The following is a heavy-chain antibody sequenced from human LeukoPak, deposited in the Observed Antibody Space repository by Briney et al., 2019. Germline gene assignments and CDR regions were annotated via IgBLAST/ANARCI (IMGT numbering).Heavy chain of an antibody. CDR2: ISSSSSTI. Sequence: PGGSLRLSCAASGFTFSSYSMNWVRQAPGKGLEWVSYISSSSSTIYYADSVKGRFTISRDNAKNSLYLQMNSLRDEDTAVYYCARDPTDYGGNSMGSYWGQGTLVTVSS. D-gene: IGHD4-23*01. CDR3: ARDPTDYGGNSMGSY. V-gene: IGHV3-48*02. CDR1: GFTFSSYS. J-gene: IGHJ4*02.